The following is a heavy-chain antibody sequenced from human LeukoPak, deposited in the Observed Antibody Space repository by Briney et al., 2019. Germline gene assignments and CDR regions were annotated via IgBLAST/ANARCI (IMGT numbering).Heavy chain of an antibody. CDR3: ARDPWYYDFWSGYYTRNFDY. CDR1: GVSISSSSYY. J-gene: IGHJ4*02. CDR2: IYYSGST. V-gene: IGHV4-39*07. D-gene: IGHD3-3*01. Sequence: SETLSLTCSVSGVSISSSSYYWGWIRQPPGKGLEWIGSIYYSGSTYYNPSLKSRVTISVDTSKNQFSLKLSSVTAADTAVYYCARDPWYYDFWSGYYTRNFDYWGQGTLVTVSS.